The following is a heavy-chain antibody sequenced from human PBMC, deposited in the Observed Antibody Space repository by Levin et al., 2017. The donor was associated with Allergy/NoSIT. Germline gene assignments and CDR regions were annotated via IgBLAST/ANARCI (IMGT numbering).Heavy chain of an antibody. D-gene: IGHD3-22*01. CDR2: INSDGSST. CDR1: GFTFSSYW. J-gene: IGHJ3*02. Sequence: LSLTCAASGFTFSSYWMHWVRQAPGKGLVWVSRINSDGSSTSYADSVKGRFTISRDNAKNTLYLQMNSLRAEDTAVYYCARDYYYDSSGYTVGFDIWGQGTMVTVSS. V-gene: IGHV3-74*01. CDR3: ARDYYYDSSGYTVGFDI.